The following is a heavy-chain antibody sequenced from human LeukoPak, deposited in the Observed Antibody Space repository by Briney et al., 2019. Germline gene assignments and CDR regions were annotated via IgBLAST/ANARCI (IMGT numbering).Heavy chain of an antibody. CDR1: EFDFSTHA. Sequence: GGSLRLSCAASEFDFSTHAMTWVRQAPGKGLEWVSAISISGTKTYYADSVKGRFTISRDNSKNTLYLQMNSLRAEDTALYYCTGTTGYWGQGTLVTVSS. J-gene: IGHJ4*02. CDR2: ISISGTKT. D-gene: IGHD1-7*01. CDR3: TGTTGY. V-gene: IGHV3-23*01.